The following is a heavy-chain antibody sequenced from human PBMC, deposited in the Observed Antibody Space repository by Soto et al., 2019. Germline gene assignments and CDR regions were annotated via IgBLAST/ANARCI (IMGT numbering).Heavy chain of an antibody. CDR1: GYIFIHCF. D-gene: IGHD7-27*01. CDR2: INPSSGTT. Sequence: QVQLVQSGAEMKHPGASVKLSCQASGYIFIHCFMHWVRQAPGQGLEWMGGINPSSGTTTYAQKFQGRVTVTRDTSTSTVYMELSSLGSADTAMYYCARSLGETTSLFDYWGQGSLVTVSA. CDR3: ARSLGETTSLFDY. V-gene: IGHV1-46*01. J-gene: IGHJ4*02.